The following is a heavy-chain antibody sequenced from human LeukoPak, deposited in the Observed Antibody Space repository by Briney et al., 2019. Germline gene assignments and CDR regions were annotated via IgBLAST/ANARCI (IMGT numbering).Heavy chain of an antibody. Sequence: PSETLSLTCTVSGGSISSYYWRWIRQPAGKGLEWIGRIYTSGSTNYNPPLKSRVTMSVDTSKNQFSLKLSSVTAADTAVYYCARVSATAPCFDYWGQGTLVTVSS. CDR3: ARVSATAPCFDY. CDR2: IYTSGST. D-gene: IGHD2-21*02. V-gene: IGHV4-4*07. J-gene: IGHJ4*02. CDR1: GGSISSYY.